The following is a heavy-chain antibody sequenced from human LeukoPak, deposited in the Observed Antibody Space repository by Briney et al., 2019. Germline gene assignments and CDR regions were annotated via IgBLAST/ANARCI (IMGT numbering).Heavy chain of an antibody. Sequence: PGGSLRLSCAASGFTFSSYAMIWVRQAPGKGLEWVSTVSGSGGSTLYADSVRGRFTISRDYSKNTLPLHMNNLRADDTAVYSCAKPRGSGSHSNWYFDLWGRGTLVTVSS. V-gene: IGHV3-23*01. D-gene: IGHD3-10*01. CDR1: GFTFSSYA. CDR3: AKPRGSGSHSNWYFDL. CDR2: VSGSGGST. J-gene: IGHJ2*01.